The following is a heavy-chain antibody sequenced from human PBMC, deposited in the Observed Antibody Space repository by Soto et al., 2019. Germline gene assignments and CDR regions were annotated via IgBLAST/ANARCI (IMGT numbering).Heavy chain of an antibody. CDR2: ISSSSSYI. V-gene: IGHV3-21*01. J-gene: IGHJ6*02. CDR1: GFTFSSYN. CDR3: ARDRLSDYYGMDV. Sequence: EVQLVESGGGLVKPGGSLRLSCAASGFTFSSYNMKWVRQAPGKGLEWVSSISSSSSYIYYADSVKGRVTVSRDNARKSLFLQMNSLRAEDTAVYYCARDRLSDYYGMDVWGQGATVTVSS. D-gene: IGHD2-21*01.